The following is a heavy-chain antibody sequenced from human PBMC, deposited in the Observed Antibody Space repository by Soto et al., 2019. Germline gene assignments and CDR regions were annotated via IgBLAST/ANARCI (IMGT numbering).Heavy chain of an antibody. CDR3: ATTVVFGVVTPIYYYGMDV. V-gene: IGHV1-69*13. CDR1: GGTFSSYA. D-gene: IGHD3-3*01. CDR2: IIPIFGTA. J-gene: IGHJ6*02. Sequence: ASVKVSCKASGGTFSSYAISWVRQAPGQGLEWMGGIIPIFGTANYAQKFQGRVTITADESTSTAYMELSSLRSEDTAVYYCATTVVFGVVTPIYYYGMDVWGQGTTVTVSS.